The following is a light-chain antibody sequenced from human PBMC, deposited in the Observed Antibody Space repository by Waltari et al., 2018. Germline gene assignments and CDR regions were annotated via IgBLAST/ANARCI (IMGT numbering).Light chain of an antibody. Sequence: DIQMTQSPSSLSASVGDRVTITCQASQAISNHLNWYQHKPGKAPELLIFDATNLETGVPSRFRGSGSGTDFTITIPSLQPEDFATYYCQQYDNLASFGGGTKVEIK. V-gene: IGKV1-33*01. CDR2: DAT. J-gene: IGKJ4*01. CDR1: QAISNH. CDR3: QQYDNLAS.